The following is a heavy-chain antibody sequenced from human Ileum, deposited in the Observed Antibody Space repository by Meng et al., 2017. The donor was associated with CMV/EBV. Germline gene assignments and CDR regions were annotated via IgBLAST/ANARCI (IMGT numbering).Heavy chain of an antibody. Sequence: ASVKVSCKASGFTFTAYYMYWIRQAPGQGLEWVAWINPGSGATGYAQKFKGRVTVTRDTSISTLYMELRSLTADDTAMYYCAREGISSSPDFDYWGQGTLVTVSS. CDR3: AREGISSSPDFDY. V-gene: IGHV1-2*02. D-gene: IGHD6-6*01. CDR2: INPGSGAT. J-gene: IGHJ4*02. CDR1: GFTFTAYY.